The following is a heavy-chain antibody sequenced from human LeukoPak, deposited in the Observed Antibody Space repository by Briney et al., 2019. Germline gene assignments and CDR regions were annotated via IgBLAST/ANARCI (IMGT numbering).Heavy chain of an antibody. CDR1: GGSFSGYY. D-gene: IGHD1-1*01. Sequence: SETLSLTCAVYGGSFSGYYWSWFRQPPGKGLEWIGEIYHSGDTNYNPSLKSRVAISVDTSKKQFSLKLSSVTAADTAVYYCARPQRKGGRDNFDHWGQGTLVTVSS. V-gene: IGHV4-34*01. J-gene: IGHJ4*02. CDR2: IYHSGDT. CDR3: ARPQRKGGRDNFDH.